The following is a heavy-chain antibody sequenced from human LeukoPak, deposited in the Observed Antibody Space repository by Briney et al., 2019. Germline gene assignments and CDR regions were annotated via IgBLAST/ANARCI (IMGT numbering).Heavy chain of an antibody. CDR1: GFTFSSYA. CDR2: ISGSGGIT. CDR3: AKAHTLCSSTSCYFDY. V-gene: IGHV3-23*01. Sequence: GGSLRLSCAVSGFTFSSYAMSWVRQAPGKGLEWVSVISGSGGITYYADSVKGRFTISRDNSKNTLYLQMNRLRVEDTAVYYCAKAHTLCSSTSCYFDYWGQGTLVTVSS. J-gene: IGHJ4*02. D-gene: IGHD2-2*01.